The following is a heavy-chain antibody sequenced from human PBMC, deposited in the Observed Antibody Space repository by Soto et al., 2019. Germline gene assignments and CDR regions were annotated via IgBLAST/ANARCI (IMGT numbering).Heavy chain of an antibody. Sequence: GASMKISCKGSGYSFITYWIGWVRQMPGKGLQWMGIIYPGDSDTTYSPSFEGQVTISLDKSIATAYLQWSSLKASDTAIYYCARGIKGGTPFYVMGVWGQGTTVTVSS. CDR1: GYSFITYW. J-gene: IGHJ6*02. V-gene: IGHV5-51*01. CDR3: ARGIKGGTPFYVMGV. CDR2: IYPGDSDT. D-gene: IGHD1-26*01.